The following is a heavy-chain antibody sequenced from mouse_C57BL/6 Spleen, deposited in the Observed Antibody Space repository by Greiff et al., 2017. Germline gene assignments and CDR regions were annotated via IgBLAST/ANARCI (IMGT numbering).Heavy chain of an antibody. D-gene: IGHD1-1*01. V-gene: IGHV1-15*01. J-gene: IGHJ2*01. CDR2: IDPETGGT. CDR3: TRSYGSSYDY. CDR1: GYTFTDYE. Sequence: QVQLQQSGAELVRPGASVTLSCKASGYTFTDYEMHWVKQTPVHGLEWIGAIDPETGGTAYNQKFKGKAILTADKSSSTAYMELRSLTSEDSAVYYCTRSYGSSYDYWGQGTTRTVSS.